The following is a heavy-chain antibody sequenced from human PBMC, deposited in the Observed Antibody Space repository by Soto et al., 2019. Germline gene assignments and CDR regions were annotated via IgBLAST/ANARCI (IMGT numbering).Heavy chain of an antibody. J-gene: IGHJ4*02. CDR2: IYWDDAK. CDR3: AHKGGGDRILDY. CDR1: GFSLSTSGVG. V-gene: IGHV2-5*02. D-gene: IGHD3-16*01. Sequence: QITLKESGPTLVKPTQTLTLTCTFSGFSLSTSGVGVGWIRQPPGKALEWVALIYWDDAKEYSPSLKGRLTITKEPSKNQVARTMTNMDPVDPATYYCAHKGGGDRILDYWGQGTLVTVSS.